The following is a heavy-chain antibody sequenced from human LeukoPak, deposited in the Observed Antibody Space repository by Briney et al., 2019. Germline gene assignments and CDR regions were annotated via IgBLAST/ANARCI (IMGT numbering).Heavy chain of an antibody. CDR1: GFTFITYW. CDR3: ATAFRAISGYRNYLGN. Sequence: GGSLRLSCTASGFTFITYWISWVRQAPGRGLEWVANIKQDGSVKYYVDSAKGRFTISRDNADNSVYLEMNSLRADDTAVYYCATAFRAISGYRNYLGNWGQGTLVTVSS. J-gene: IGHJ4*02. CDR2: IKQDGSVK. D-gene: IGHD3-22*01. V-gene: IGHV3-7*03.